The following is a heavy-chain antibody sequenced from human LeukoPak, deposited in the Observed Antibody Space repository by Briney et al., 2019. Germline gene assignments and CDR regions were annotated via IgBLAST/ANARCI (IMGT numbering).Heavy chain of an antibody. V-gene: IGHV1-18*01. Sequence: ASVKVSCKASGYTFTNYGISWARQAPGQGLEWMGWISAYNGNTNYAQKLQGRVTMTTDTSTSTAYMELRSLRSDDTAVYYCARDITLYYDFWSGPKRGFDYWGQGTLVTVSS. D-gene: IGHD3-3*01. CDR3: ARDITLYYDFWSGPKRGFDY. CDR1: GYTFTNYG. J-gene: IGHJ4*02. CDR2: ISAYNGNT.